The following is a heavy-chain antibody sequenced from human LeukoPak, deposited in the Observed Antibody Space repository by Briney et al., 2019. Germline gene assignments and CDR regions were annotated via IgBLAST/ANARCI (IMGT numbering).Heavy chain of an antibody. CDR2: IYYSGST. J-gene: IGHJ4*02. CDR1: GGSISSYY. CDR3: ARENLGYYYDSSGYYDPAL. V-gene: IGHV4-59*12. Sequence: SETLSLICTVSGGSISSYYWSWIRQPPGKGLEWIGYIYYSGSTKYNPSLKSRVTISVDTSKNQFSLKLSSVTAADTAVYYCARENLGYYYDSSGYYDPALWGQGTLVTVSS. D-gene: IGHD3-22*01.